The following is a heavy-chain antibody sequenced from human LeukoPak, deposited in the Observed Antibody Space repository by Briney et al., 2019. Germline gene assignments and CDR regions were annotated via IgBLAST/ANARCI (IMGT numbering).Heavy chain of an antibody. J-gene: IGHJ3*02. Sequence: GGSLRLSCAASGFTFSSYGMHWVRQAPGKGLEWVAFIRYDGSNKYYADSVKGRFTISRDNSKNTLHLQMNSLRAEDTAVYYCAKDHGIVVVNGAFDIWGQGTMVTVSS. CDR3: AKDHGIVVVNGAFDI. CDR1: GFTFSSYG. CDR2: IRYDGSNK. D-gene: IGHD3-22*01. V-gene: IGHV3-30*02.